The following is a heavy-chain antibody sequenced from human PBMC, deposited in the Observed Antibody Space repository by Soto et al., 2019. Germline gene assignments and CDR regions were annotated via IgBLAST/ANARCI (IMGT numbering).Heavy chain of an antibody. Sequence: ASVKVSCKASGYTFTSYGISWVRQAPGQGLEWMGWINPGNGNTKYSQKFQGRVTITRDTSASTAYMELSSLRSEDTAVYYCASRRFDPWGQGTLVTVSS. CDR2: INPGNGNT. CDR1: GYTFTSYG. V-gene: IGHV1-3*01. J-gene: IGHJ5*02. CDR3: ASRRFDP.